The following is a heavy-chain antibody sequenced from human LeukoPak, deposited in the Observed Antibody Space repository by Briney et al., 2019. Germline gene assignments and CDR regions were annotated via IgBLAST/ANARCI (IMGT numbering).Heavy chain of an antibody. J-gene: IGHJ4*02. V-gene: IGHV3-74*01. CDR2: IKSDESST. Sequence: GGSLRLSCAASGFTFSSYWMHWVRQAPGKGLVWGSRIKSDESSTSYADSVKGRFTISRDNAKNTLYLQMNSLRAEGTAVYYCASAERVDGGYVRWGYWGQGTLVIVSS. CDR1: GFTFSSYW. D-gene: IGHD5-12*01. CDR3: ASAERVDGGYVRWGY.